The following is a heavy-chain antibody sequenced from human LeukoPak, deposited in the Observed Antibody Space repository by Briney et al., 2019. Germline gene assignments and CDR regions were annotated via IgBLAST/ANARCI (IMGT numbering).Heavy chain of an antibody. CDR3: ARARSRWLPDDLEDPFDY. Sequence: SETLSLTCTVSGGSISSYYWSWIRQPPGKGLEWIGYIYYSGSTNYNPSLKSRVTISVDTSKNQFSLKLSSVTAADTAVYYCARARSRWLPDDLEDPFDYWGQGTLVTVSS. CDR2: IYYSGST. CDR1: GGSISSYY. V-gene: IGHV4-59*01. D-gene: IGHD5-24*01. J-gene: IGHJ4*02.